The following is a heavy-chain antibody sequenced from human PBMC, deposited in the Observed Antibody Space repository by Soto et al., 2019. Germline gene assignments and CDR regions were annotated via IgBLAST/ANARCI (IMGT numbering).Heavy chain of an antibody. Sequence: GGSLRLSCAASGFIFSNYAVHWVRQAPGKGLEWVTIIWYDGSNKYYADSVKGRFTISRDNSKNTLYLQMNSLRVEDTAVYFCVRDRGYPDSFDIWGPGTLVTVSS. J-gene: IGHJ3*02. CDR2: IWYDGSNK. D-gene: IGHD3-10*01. CDR3: VRDRGYPDSFDI. V-gene: IGHV3-33*01. CDR1: GFIFSNYA.